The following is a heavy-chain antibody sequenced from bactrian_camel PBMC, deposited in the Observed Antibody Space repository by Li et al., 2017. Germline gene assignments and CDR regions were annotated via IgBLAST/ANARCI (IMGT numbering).Heavy chain of an antibody. CDR3: TKSGGRSYASGYNF. J-gene: IGHJ4*01. V-gene: IGHV3S10*01. Sequence: DVQLVESGGGSVQTGGSLRLSCAASGFGFSGYGMSWVRQAPGKGLEWVSTIASDGNAYYADSVKGRFTISRDNAKNTVYLQLSSLKTEEMAMYYCTKSGGRSYASGYNFWGQGTQVTVS. CDR2: IASDGNA. D-gene: IGHD1*01. CDR1: GFGFSGYG.